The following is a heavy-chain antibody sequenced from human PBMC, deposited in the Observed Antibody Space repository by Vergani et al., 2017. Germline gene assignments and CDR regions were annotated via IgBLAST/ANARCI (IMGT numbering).Heavy chain of an antibody. J-gene: IGHJ4*02. CDR1: GGSITSGSYY. Sequence: QLHLQESGPGLVKPSETLSLTCTVSGGSITSGSYYWGWIRQPPGKGLEWIGNIYHSGCAYYNPSLKGRVTISVDTSKNQFSLEVTSVTAADTAIYFCARTESFILRYFHWALWGQGTLVTVSS. CDR3: ARTESFILRYFHWAL. D-gene: IGHD3-9*01. V-gene: IGHV4-39*01. CDR2: IYHSGCA.